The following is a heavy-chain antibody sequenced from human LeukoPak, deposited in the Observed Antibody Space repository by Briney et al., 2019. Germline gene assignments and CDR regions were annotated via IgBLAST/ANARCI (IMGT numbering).Heavy chain of an antibody. D-gene: IGHD6-13*01. V-gene: IGHV4-34*01. CDR3: ASLRKLAAAGPRRIYYYYGMDV. Sequence: SETLFLTCAVYGGSFSGYYWSWIRQPPGKGLEWIGEINHSGSTNYNPSLKSRVTISVDTSKNQFSLKLSSVTAADTAVYYCASLRKLAAAGPRRIYYYYGMDVWGQGTTVTVSS. CDR1: GGSFSGYY. CDR2: INHSGST. J-gene: IGHJ6*02.